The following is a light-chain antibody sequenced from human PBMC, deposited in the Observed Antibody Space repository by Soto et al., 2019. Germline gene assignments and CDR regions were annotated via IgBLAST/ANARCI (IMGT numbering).Light chain of an antibody. CDR3: AASDDSLYV. CDR1: SSNIGSNT. V-gene: IGLV1-44*01. J-gene: IGLJ1*01. Sequence: QSVLTQPPSASGTPGQRVTISCSGNSSNIGSNTVNWYQQLPGTAPKLLIYSNTQRPLVVPARFSGSKSGTSAPLVISGLQSEDEADYYCAASDDSLYVFGAGTKLTVL. CDR2: SNT.